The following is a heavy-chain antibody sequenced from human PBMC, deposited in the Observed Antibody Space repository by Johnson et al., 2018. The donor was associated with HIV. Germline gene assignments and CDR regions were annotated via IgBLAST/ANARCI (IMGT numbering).Heavy chain of an antibody. CDR1: GFTVSSNY. Sequence: VQLVESGGGLVQPGGSRRLSCAASGFTVSSNYMSWVRQAPGKGLEWVSVIYSGGSTYYADSVKGRFTISRDNSKNTLYLQMNSLRAEDTALYYCARDLRNSGWSNGFDVWGQGTMVTVSS. V-gene: IGHV3-66*01. CDR2: IYSGGST. D-gene: IGHD6-19*01. J-gene: IGHJ3*01. CDR3: ARDLRNSGWSNGFDV.